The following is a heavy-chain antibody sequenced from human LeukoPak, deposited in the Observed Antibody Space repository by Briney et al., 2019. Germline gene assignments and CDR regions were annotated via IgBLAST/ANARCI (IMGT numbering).Heavy chain of an antibody. CDR3: ARDSDSSGWSWVY. V-gene: IGHV1-3*01. CDR2: INAGNGNT. J-gene: IGHJ4*02. D-gene: IGHD6-19*01. CDR1: GYRFTTDMYT. Sequence: VASVKVSCKASGYRFTTDMYTIRWLRQAPGHRLEWMGWINAGNGNTKYSQKFQGRVTITGDTSARTVYMEVSSLVSEDTAVYYCARDSDSSGWSWVYWGQGTLVTVSS.